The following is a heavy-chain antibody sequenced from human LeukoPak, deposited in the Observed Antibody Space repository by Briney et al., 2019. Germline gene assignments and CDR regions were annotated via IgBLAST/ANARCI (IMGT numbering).Heavy chain of an antibody. V-gene: IGHV3-33*01. CDR3: ARGFIEGYGDQSSYYYYGMDV. D-gene: IGHD4-17*01. Sequence: GGSLRLSCAASGFNFTNYGMHWVRQAPGKGLEWVAVIWYDGRNDFYADSVQGRFTISRDNFKKTLYLEMNRLRAEDTAVYFCARGFIEGYGDQSSYYYYGMDVWGQGTTVTVSS. CDR1: GFNFTNYG. CDR2: IWYDGRND. J-gene: IGHJ6*02.